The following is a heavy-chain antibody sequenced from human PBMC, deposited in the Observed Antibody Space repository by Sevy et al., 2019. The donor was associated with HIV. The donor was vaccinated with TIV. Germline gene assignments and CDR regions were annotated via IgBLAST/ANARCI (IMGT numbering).Heavy chain of an antibody. CDR1: GFTFSNAW. D-gene: IGHD2-21*01. J-gene: IGHJ6*02. CDR2: IKSKTDGGTT. Sequence: GGSLRLSCAASGFTFSNAWMSWVRQAPGKGLEWVGRIKSKTDGGTTDYAAPGKGRFTISRKDSKTTMYRQMNSLKTEDAAVYYCTTDSRGNMVLEEDYYYYGMDVWGQGTTVTVSS. V-gene: IGHV3-15*01. CDR3: TTDSRGNMVLEEDYYYYGMDV.